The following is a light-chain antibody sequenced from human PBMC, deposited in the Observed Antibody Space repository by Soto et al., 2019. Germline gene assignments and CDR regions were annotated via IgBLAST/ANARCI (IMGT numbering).Light chain of an antibody. CDR2: GAS. CDR3: QQYNNWPFPSWT. CDR1: QSVSSN. Sequence: EIVMTQSPPTLSVSPGQRATLSCRARQSVSSNLAWYQQKPGQAPRLLIYGASTRATGIPARFSGSGSGTEFTRTISCLRSEDFAVYYCQQYNNWPFPSWTFGQGTKVEIK. V-gene: IGKV3-15*01. J-gene: IGKJ1*01.